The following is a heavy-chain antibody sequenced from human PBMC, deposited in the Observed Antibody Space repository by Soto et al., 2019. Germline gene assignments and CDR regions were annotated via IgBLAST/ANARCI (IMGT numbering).Heavy chain of an antibody. CDR1: GYSFTSYG. CDR3: ARTHHDGSGSYLPWGWFDP. V-gene: IGHV1-18*01. CDR2: ISASNGNT. Sequence: QVQLVQSAAEVKIPGASVKVSCRASGYSFTSYGISWVRQAPGQGLEWMGWISASNGNTNYAQKFQGRVTMTTDTSTSTGYMELRSLTSDDTAVYYCARTHHDGSGSYLPWGWFDPWGQGTLVIVSS. D-gene: IGHD3-10*01. J-gene: IGHJ5*02.